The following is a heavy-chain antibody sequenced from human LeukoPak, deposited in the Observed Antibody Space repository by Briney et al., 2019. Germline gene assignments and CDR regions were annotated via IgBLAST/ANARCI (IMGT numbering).Heavy chain of an antibody. CDR1: GGTFSSYA. CDR3: AREGDGYNSNYFDY. Sequence: SVKVSCKASGGTFSSYAISWARQAPGQGLEWMGGIIPIFGTANYAQKFQGRVTITADESTSTAYMELSSLRSEDTAVYYCAREGDGYNSNYFDYWGQGTLVTVSS. CDR2: IIPIFGTA. D-gene: IGHD5-24*01. V-gene: IGHV1-69*01. J-gene: IGHJ4*02.